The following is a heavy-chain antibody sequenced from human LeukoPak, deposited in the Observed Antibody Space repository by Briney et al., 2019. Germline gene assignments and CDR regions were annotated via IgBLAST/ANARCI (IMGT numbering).Heavy chain of an antibody. J-gene: IGHJ6*02. CDR1: GFTFSSYA. D-gene: IGHD3-16*01. Sequence: PGGSLRLSCAASGFTFSSYAMHWVRQAPGKGLEYSSALSSSGDSSYHADSVKGRLTISRDNSKNTVYLQMSSLRTEDTAVYYCVKNVGGDYYYYYGMDVWGQGTTVTVSS. V-gene: IGHV3-64D*06. CDR2: LSSSGDSS. CDR3: VKNVGGDYYYYYGMDV.